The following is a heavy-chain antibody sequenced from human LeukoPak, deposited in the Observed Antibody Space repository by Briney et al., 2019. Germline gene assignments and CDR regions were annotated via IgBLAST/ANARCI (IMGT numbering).Heavy chain of an antibody. J-gene: IGHJ6*03. CDR2: ISGSASST. V-gene: IGHV3-23*01. Sequence: GGSLRLSCAASGFTFSNYAMSWVRQAPGKGLEWVSAISGSASSTYHADSVKGRFTISRDNSKNTLYLQMNSLRAEDTAVYYCARSGANYYYSYMDVWGKGTTVTVSS. CDR3: ARSGANYYYSYMDV. CDR1: GFTFSNYA. D-gene: IGHD7-27*01.